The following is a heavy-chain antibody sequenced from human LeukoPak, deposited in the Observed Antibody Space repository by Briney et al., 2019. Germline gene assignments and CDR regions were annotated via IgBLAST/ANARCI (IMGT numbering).Heavy chain of an antibody. J-gene: IGHJ6*02. V-gene: IGHV3-11*05. CDR2: ISTSSTYT. CDR3: ARGHYGMDV. Sequence: GGSLRLSCAASGFTFSDYYMSWIRQAPGKGLEWRSYISTSSTYTNYADSVEGRFTISRDNAKNSLYLQMNSLRAEDTAVYYCARGHYGMDVWGQGTTVTVSS. CDR1: GFTFSDYY.